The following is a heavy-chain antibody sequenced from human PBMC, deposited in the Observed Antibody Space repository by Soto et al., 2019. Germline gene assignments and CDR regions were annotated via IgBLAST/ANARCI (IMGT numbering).Heavy chain of an antibody. CDR3: TRAEWLFDY. J-gene: IGHJ4*02. D-gene: IGHD5-12*01. Sequence: GGSLRLSCTASGFTFGDYGMSWFRQAPGKGLEWVGFIRSKAYGGTTEYAASVKGRFTISRDDSKSIAYLQMNSLKTEDTAVYYCTRAEWLFDYWGQGTLVTVSS. CDR1: GFTFGDYG. V-gene: IGHV3-49*03. CDR2: IRSKAYGGTT.